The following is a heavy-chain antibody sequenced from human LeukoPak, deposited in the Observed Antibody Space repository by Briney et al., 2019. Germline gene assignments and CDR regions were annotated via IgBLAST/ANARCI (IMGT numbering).Heavy chain of an antibody. J-gene: IGHJ4*02. CDR2: ISPNSGGT. CDR1: GYTFTGYY. D-gene: IGHD5-18*01. CDR3: ARVRGYSYGYYFDY. Sequence: ASVKVSCKASGYTFTGYYMHWVRQAPGQGLEWMGWISPNSGGTNYAQKFQGRVTMTRDTSISTAYMELSRLRSDDTAVYYCARVRGYSYGYYFDYWGQGTLVTVSS. V-gene: IGHV1-2*02.